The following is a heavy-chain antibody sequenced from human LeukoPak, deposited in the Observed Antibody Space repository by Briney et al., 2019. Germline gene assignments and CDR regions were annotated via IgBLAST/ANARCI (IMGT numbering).Heavy chain of an antibody. CDR2: IYTSGST. D-gene: IGHD1-26*01. J-gene: IGHJ5*02. CDR3: ARELGATEFDP. CDR1: GGSISSYC. V-gene: IGHV4-4*07. Sequence: PSETLSLTCTVSGGSISSYCWGWIRQPAGKGLEWIGRIYTSGSTNYNPSLKRRVTMSVDTSKNQFSLKLSSVTAADTAVYYCARELGATEFDPWGQGTLVTVSS.